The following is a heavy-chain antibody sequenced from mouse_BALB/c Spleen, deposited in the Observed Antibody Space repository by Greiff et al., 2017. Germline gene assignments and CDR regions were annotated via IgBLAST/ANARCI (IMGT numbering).Heavy chain of an antibody. CDR2: INPYNGDT. V-gene: IGHV1-20*02. CDR1: GYSFTGYF. Sequence: EVQLQESGPELVKPGASVKISCKASGYSFTGYFMNWVMQSHGKSLEWIGRINPYNGDTFYNQKFKGKATLTVDKSSSTAHMELRSLASEDSAVYYCARSILTTVASYFDYWGQGTTLTVSS. CDR3: ARSILTTVASYFDY. D-gene: IGHD1-1*01. J-gene: IGHJ2*01.